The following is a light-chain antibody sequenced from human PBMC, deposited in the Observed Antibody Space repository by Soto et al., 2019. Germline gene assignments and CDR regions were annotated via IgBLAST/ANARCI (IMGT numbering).Light chain of an antibody. CDR2: AAS. J-gene: IGKJ1*01. V-gene: IGKV1-27*01. CDR1: QDISNY. CDR3: QKYNSAPWT. Sequence: DIQMTQSPSSLSASIGDRVTITCRASQDISNYLAWYQQKPGKVPKLLIYAASTLQSGVPSRFSGSGSGTDFTLTISSLQPEDVATYYWQKYNSAPWTCGQGTKVEIK.